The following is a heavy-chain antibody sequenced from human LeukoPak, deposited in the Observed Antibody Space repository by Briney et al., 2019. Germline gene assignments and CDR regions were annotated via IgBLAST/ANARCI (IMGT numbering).Heavy chain of an antibody. CDR2: ISAYNGNT. V-gene: IGHV1-18*01. CDR1: GYTFTSYG. J-gene: IGHJ1*01. Sequence: ASVKVSCKASGYTFTSYGISWVRQAPGQGLEWMGWISAYNGNTNYAQKLQGRVTMTTDTSTSTAYMELRSLRSDDTAVYYCASIPSLRDPAYFQHWGQGTLVTVSS. CDR3: ASIPSLRDPAYFQH.